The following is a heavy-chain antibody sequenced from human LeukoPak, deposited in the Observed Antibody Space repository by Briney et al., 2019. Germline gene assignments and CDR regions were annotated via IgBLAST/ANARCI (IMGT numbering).Heavy chain of an antibody. CDR2: MKRDGSEI. Sequence: GVSLRLSCSASGFTFSTYWMSWVRQAPGKGLEWVANMKRDGSEIYYVDSVRGRFTISRDNARNSLYLQMNSLRAEDTAVYYCAKGAYSSGWVDAFDIWGQGTMVTVSS. CDR3: AKGAYSSGWVDAFDI. J-gene: IGHJ3*02. D-gene: IGHD6-19*01. V-gene: IGHV3-7*03. CDR1: GFTFSTYW.